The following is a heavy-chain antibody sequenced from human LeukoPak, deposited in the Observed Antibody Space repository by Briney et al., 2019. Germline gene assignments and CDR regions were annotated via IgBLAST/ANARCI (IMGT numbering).Heavy chain of an antibody. Sequence: ASVKVSCKASGYTFTTYFVHWVRQAPGQGLEWMGIINPSGGSTGYAQKFQGRVTMTRDTSTSTVYMELNSLKSEDTAVYYCARVGTTGDFDYWGQGTLVTVSS. J-gene: IGHJ4*02. CDR1: GYTFTTYF. V-gene: IGHV1-46*01. CDR2: INPSGGST. CDR3: ARVGTTGDFDY. D-gene: IGHD1-1*01.